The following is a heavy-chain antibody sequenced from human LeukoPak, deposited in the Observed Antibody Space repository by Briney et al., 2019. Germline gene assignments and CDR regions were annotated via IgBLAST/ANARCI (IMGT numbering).Heavy chain of an antibody. D-gene: IGHD1-7*01. CDR3: ARRVNWNFIDY. V-gene: IGHV4-31*03. CDR2: IYYSGST. CDR1: GGSISSGGYY. Sequence: SETLSLTCTVSGGSISSGGYYWSWIRQHPGKGLEWIGYIYYSGSTYYNPSPKSRVTISVDTSKNQFSLKLSSVTAADTAVYYCARRVNWNFIDYWGQGTLVTVSS. J-gene: IGHJ4*02.